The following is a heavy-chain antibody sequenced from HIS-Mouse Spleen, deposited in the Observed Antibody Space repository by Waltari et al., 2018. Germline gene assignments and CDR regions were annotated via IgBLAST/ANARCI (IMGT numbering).Heavy chain of an antibody. CDR2: ISWDGGST. Sequence: EVQLVESGGVVVQPGGSLRLSCAASGFTFDDYTMHWVCQAPGNGLEWVSLISWDGGSTYYADSVKGRFTISRDNSKNSLYLQMNSLRTEDTALYYCAKTDCTNGVCYGDEAFDIWGQGTMVTVSS. V-gene: IGHV3-43*01. CDR3: AKTDCTNGVCYGDEAFDI. J-gene: IGHJ3*02. D-gene: IGHD2-8*01. CDR1: GFTFDDYT.